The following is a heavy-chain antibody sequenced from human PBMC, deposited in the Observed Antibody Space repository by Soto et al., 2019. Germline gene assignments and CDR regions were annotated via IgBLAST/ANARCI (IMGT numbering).Heavy chain of an antibody. CDR1: GGTFNSYG. J-gene: IGHJ3*01. V-gene: IGHV1-69*01. CDR2: FIPIFRTL. CDR3: VRDRRIYYSDPHDEFVASDYEV. D-gene: IGHD3-22*01. Sequence: QAHLAQSGAEVKKPGSSVTVSCKASGGTFNSYGISWVRQAPGQGLEWVGGFIPIFRTLTYTEKFQARVRIAADESVNTVYLDLSGLTSDDTAVYYCVRDRRIYYSDPHDEFVASDYEVWGQGTMVTVSS.